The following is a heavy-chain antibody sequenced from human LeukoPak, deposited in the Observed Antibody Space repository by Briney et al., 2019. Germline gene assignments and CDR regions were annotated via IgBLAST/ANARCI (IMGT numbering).Heavy chain of an antibody. CDR2: ISSSGSYI. D-gene: IGHD1-14*01. Sequence: PGGSLRLSCAASGFTFSSYSMNWVRQAPGKGLEWVSSISSSGSYIYYADSVKGRFTISRDNAKNSLYLQMNSLRAEDTAVYYCTDTGPADAFDIWGQGTMVTVSS. CDR1: GFTFSSYS. CDR3: TDTGPADAFDI. J-gene: IGHJ3*02. V-gene: IGHV3-21*01.